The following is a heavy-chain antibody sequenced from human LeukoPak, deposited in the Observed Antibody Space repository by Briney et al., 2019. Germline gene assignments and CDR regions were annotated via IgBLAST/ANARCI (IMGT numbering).Heavy chain of an antibody. CDR3: AKLGQLATEVVY. CDR2: ISVDSGLT. V-gene: IGHV3-23*01. CDR1: GFTFNSSA. J-gene: IGHJ4*02. Sequence: GGSLRLSCAASGFTFNSSAMSWVRQAPGQELEWVSAISVDSGLTNYADSVKGRFTISRDNSKNTLFLLMNSLRAEDTAVYYCAKLGQLATEVVYWGQGTLVTVSS. D-gene: IGHD6-13*01.